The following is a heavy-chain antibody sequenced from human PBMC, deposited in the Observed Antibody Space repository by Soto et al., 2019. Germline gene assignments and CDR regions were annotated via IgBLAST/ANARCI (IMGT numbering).Heavy chain of an antibody. CDR1: GFTFSSDS. Sequence: GGSLRLSCAASGFTFSSDSMNWVRQAPGKGLEWVSSISRSAGNTYYADSVKGRFTISRDNAKNSMYLQMNSLRAEDTAVYYCARDQVPGLDAFAIWGQGTMVTVSS. J-gene: IGHJ3*02. V-gene: IGHV3-21*01. CDR3: ARDQVPGLDAFAI. CDR2: ISRSAGNT.